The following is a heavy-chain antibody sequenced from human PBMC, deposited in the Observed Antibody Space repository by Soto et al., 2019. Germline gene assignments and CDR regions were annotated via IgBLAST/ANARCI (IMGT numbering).Heavy chain of an antibody. D-gene: IGHD3-3*01. V-gene: IGHV4-34*01. Sequence: SETLSLTCAVYGGSFSGYYWSWIRQPPGKGLGWIGEINHSGSTNYNPSLKSRVTISVDTSKNQFSLKLSSVTAADTAVYYCARAPYDFWSGYSRHFDYWGQGTLVTVSS. J-gene: IGHJ4*02. CDR3: ARAPYDFWSGYSRHFDY. CDR2: INHSGST. CDR1: GGSFSGYY.